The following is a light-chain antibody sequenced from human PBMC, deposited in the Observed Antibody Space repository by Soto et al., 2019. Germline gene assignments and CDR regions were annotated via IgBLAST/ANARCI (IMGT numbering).Light chain of an antibody. Sequence: QSEVTQPPSASGTPGQSVTISCSGSSSNIGSNYVSWYQQLPGTAPKLLIYRNNQRPSGVSGRFSASKSGTSASLAISGLRSEDEADYYCASWDDSLSGFVVFGGGTKVTVL. J-gene: IGLJ2*01. CDR2: RNN. CDR1: SSNIGSNY. V-gene: IGLV1-47*01. CDR3: ASWDDSLSGFVV.